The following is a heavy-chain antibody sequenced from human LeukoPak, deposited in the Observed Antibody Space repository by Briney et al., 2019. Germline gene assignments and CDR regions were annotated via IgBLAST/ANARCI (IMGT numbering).Heavy chain of an antibody. D-gene: IGHD5-18*01. CDR2: IYTRGTT. Sequence: PSQTLSLTCTVSGGSIRSGSYYWSWIRQPAGKGLERIGHIYTRGTTNYNPSVKSRVTVSLDTSKNQISLKLSSVTAADTAIYYCARVYTVMGATTVDHYHYYMDVWGKGTTVTVSS. CDR1: GGSIRSGSYY. CDR3: ARVYTVMGATTVDHYHYYMDV. J-gene: IGHJ6*03. V-gene: IGHV4-61*09.